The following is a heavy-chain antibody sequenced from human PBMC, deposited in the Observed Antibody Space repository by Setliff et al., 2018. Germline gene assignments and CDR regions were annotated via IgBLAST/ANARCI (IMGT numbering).Heavy chain of an antibody. CDR1: GGSISSDVYY. CDR3: AREQWLDPPGYYYMDV. J-gene: IGHJ6*03. Sequence: SETLSLTCTVSGGSISSDVYYWSWIRQPAGKGLEWIGHIYIGGSANYNPSRKSRVTMSIDTSKNQFSLKLNSVTAADMAVYYCAREQWLDPPGYYYMDVWAKGTTVTVSS. CDR2: IYIGGSA. V-gene: IGHV4-61*09. D-gene: IGHD6-19*01.